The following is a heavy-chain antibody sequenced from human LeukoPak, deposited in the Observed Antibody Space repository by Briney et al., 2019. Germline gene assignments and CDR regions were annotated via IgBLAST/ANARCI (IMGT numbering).Heavy chain of an antibody. CDR3: ARWPGMSGSSRFRSYYFDY. J-gene: IGHJ4*02. D-gene: IGHD6-13*01. CDR2: INHSGST. Sequence: PSETLSLTCAVYGGSFSGYYWSWIRQPPGKGLEWIGEINHSGSTNYNPSLKSRATISVDTSKNQFSLKLSSVTAADTAVYYCARWPGMSGSSRFRSYYFDYWGQGTLVTVSS. CDR1: GGSFSGYY. V-gene: IGHV4-34*01.